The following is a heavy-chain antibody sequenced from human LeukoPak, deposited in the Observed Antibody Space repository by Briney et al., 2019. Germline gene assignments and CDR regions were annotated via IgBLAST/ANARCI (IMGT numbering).Heavy chain of an antibody. Sequence: KPSETLSLTCVVSGVSFSGSYWSWIRQPPGKGPEWVGEISHSGRTSYNPSLKSRVTISLDTSKNQFSLRLTFVTAADTAVYYCTKTSPGVPLDFWGQGTLVTVSS. J-gene: IGHJ4*02. CDR3: TKTSPGVPLDF. D-gene: IGHD7-27*01. CDR2: ISHSGRT. V-gene: IGHV4-34*01. CDR1: GVSFSGSY.